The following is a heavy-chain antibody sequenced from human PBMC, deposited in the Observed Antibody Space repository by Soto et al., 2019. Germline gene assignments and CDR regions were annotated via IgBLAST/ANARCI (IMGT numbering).Heavy chain of an antibody. Sequence: SETLSLTCTVSGASISSYYWSWIRQPPGKGLELIGYISYSGSTNYNPSLKSRVTMSVDTSKNQFSLKLRSVTAADTAVYYCAPRSSINADLVDYWGQGTLVTVSS. CDR2: ISYSGST. V-gene: IGHV4-59*01. D-gene: IGHD4-17*01. CDR3: APRSSINADLVDY. CDR1: GASISSYY. J-gene: IGHJ4*02.